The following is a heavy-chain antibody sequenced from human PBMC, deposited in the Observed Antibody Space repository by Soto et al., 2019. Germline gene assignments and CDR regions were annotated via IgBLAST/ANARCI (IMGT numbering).Heavy chain of an antibody. CDR1: GGSISSGGDS. J-gene: IGHJ4*02. D-gene: IGHD5-18*01. CDR3: ARGLGYSFDY. CDR2: IYHSGST. V-gene: IGHV4-30-2*01. Sequence: TSETLSLTCAVSGGSISSGGDSWSWIRQPPGKGLEWIGYIYHSGSTYYNPSLKSRVTISVDRSKNQFSLKLSSVTAADTAVYYCARGLGYSFDYWGQGTLVTVSS.